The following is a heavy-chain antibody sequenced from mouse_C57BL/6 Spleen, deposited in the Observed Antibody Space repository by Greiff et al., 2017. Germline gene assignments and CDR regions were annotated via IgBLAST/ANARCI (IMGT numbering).Heavy chain of an antibody. V-gene: IGHV5-2*01. D-gene: IGHD2-3*01. CDR3: ARRGLLGYFDV. CDR2: INSDGGST. Sequence: EVHLVESGGGLVQPGESLKLSCESNEYEFPSHDMSWVRKTPEKRLELVAAINSDGGSTYYPDTMERRFIISRDNTKRTLYLQMNSLRSEDTALYYCARRGLLGYFDVWGTGTTVTVSS. J-gene: IGHJ1*03. CDR1: EYEFPSHD.